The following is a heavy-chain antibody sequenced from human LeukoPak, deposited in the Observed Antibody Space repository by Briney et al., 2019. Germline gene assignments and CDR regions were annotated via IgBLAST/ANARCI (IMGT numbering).Heavy chain of an antibody. CDR2: IYYSGST. CDR1: GGSISSGGYY. CDR3: AGLGGDTAMAFDY. J-gene: IGHJ4*02. D-gene: IGHD5-18*01. Sequence: SETLSLTCTVSGGSISSGGYYWSWIRQHPGKGLEWIGYIYYSGSTYYNPSLKSRVTISVDTSKNQFSLKLSSVTAADTAVYYCAGLGGDTAMAFDYWGQGTLVTVSS. V-gene: IGHV4-31*03.